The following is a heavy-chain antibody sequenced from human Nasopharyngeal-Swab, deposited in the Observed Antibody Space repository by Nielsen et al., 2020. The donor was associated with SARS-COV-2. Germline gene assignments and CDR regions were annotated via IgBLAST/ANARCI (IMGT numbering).Heavy chain of an antibody. Sequence: SETLSLTCTVSGGSISSSSYYWGWIRQPPGKGLEWIGSIYYSGSTYYNPSLKSRVTISVDTSKIQFSLKLSSVTAADTAVYYCVGSSWYGDYYYYYGMDVWGQGITVTVSS. CDR2: IYYSGST. V-gene: IGHV4-39*07. CDR3: VGSSWYGDYYYYYGMDV. J-gene: IGHJ6*02. CDR1: GGSISSSSYY. D-gene: IGHD6-13*01.